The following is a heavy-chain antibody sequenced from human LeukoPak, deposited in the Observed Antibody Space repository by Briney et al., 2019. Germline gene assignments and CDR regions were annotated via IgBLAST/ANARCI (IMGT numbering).Heavy chain of an antibody. CDR2: MSYDGSNK. CDR1: GFTFSSYG. J-gene: IGHJ4*02. D-gene: IGHD5-18*01. V-gene: IGHV3-30*18. CDR3: AKDSGYSYGSQLGG. Sequence: GGSLRLSCAASGFTFSSYGMHWVRQAPGKGLEWVAVMSYDGSNKYYADSVKGRFTISRDNSKNTLYLQMNSLRAEDTAVYYCAKDSGYSYGSQLGGWGQGTLVTVSS.